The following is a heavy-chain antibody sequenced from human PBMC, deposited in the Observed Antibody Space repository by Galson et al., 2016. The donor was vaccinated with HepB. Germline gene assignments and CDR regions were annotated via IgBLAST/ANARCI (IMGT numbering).Heavy chain of an antibody. V-gene: IGHV3-23*01. J-gene: IGHJ6*03. CDR1: GFTFSSYA. D-gene: IGHD3-3*01. CDR3: AKSRYNVRGYYMDV. CDR2: VGGSTSRT. Sequence: SLRLSCAAPGFTFSSYAMTWVRQAPGKGLEWVSTVGGSTSRTYYTDSVKGRFIISRDNSKNTLYLQMNSLKGEDTAVYFCAKSRYNVRGYYMDVWGNGTTVTVSS.